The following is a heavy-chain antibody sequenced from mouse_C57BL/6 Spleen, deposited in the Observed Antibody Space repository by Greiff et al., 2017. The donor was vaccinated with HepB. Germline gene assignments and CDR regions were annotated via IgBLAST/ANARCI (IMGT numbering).Heavy chain of an antibody. CDR3: AREPLTTVVATYYFDY. CDR1: GYTFTSYW. Sequence: QVQLQQPGAELVKPGASVKLSCKASGYTFTSYWMHWVKQRPGQGLEWIGMIHPNSGSTNYNEKFKSKATLTVDKSSSTAYMQLSSLTSEDSAVYYCAREPLTTVVATYYFDYWGQGTTLTVSS. V-gene: IGHV1-64*01. CDR2: IHPNSGST. J-gene: IGHJ2*01. D-gene: IGHD1-1*01.